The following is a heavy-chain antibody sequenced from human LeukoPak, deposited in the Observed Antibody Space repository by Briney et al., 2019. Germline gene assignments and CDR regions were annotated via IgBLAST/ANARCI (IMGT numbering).Heavy chain of an antibody. CDR3: ARFAGGGYSYAFDY. CDR1: GFTFSSYS. V-gene: IGHV3-21*01. J-gene: IGHJ4*02. CDR2: ISSSSSYI. D-gene: IGHD5-18*01. Sequence: GGSLRLSCAASGFTFSSYSMNWVRQAPGKGLEWVSSISSSSSYIYYADSAKGRFTISRDNAKNSLYLQMNSLRAEDTAVYYCARFAGGGYSYAFDYWGQGTLVTVSS.